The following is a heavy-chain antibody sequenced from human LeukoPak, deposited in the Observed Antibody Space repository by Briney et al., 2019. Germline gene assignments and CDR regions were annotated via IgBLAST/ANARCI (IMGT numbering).Heavy chain of an antibody. V-gene: IGHV3-30*04. CDR3: ARDEKHGEYYFDY. Sequence: GGSLRLSCAASGFTFSSYAMHWVRQAPGKGLEWVAVISYDGSNKYYADSVKGRFTISRDNSKNTLYLQMNSLRAEDTAVYYCARDEKHGEYYFDYWGQGTLVTVSS. CDR2: ISYDGSNK. J-gene: IGHJ4*02. CDR1: GFTFSSYA.